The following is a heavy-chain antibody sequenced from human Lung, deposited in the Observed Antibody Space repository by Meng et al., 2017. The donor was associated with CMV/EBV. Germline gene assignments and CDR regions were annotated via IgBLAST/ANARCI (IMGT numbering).Heavy chain of an antibody. CDR2: ISSSSSYV. CDR3: AREGYDYDSGSYYYYFDH. Sequence: SXAASRFSSYTLNWVRQAPGKGLEWVSSISSSSSYVYYADSVKGRFTISRDNAKNSLYLQMNSLRAEDTAVYYCAREGYDYDSGSYYYYFDHWGQGSXVTVAS. V-gene: IGHV3-21*01. D-gene: IGHD3-10*01. J-gene: IGHJ4*02. CDR1: RFSSYT.